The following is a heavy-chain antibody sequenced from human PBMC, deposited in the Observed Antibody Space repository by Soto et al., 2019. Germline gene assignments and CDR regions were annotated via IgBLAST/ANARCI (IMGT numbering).Heavy chain of an antibody. D-gene: IGHD3-3*01. Sequence: GGSLRLSCAASGFTFSSYSMNWVRQAPGKGLEWVSSISSSSSYIYYADSVKGRFTISRDNAKNSLYLQMNSLRAQDTAVYYSAFGFTGAWSSDFYFDYRGQGTLVTAS. CDR3: AFGFTGAWSSDFYFDY. J-gene: IGHJ4*02. CDR1: GFTFSSYS. V-gene: IGHV3-21*01. CDR2: ISSSSSYI.